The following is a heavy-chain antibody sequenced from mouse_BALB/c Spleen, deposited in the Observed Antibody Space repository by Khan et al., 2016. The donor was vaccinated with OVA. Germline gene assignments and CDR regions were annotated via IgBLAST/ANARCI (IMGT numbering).Heavy chain of an antibody. D-gene: IGHD1-2*01. CDR1: GFNIKDTY. J-gene: IGHJ4*01. CDR2: IDPANGKT. CDR3: AHSLLLYAMDY. V-gene: IGHV14-3*02. Sequence: VQLKQSGAEFVKPGASVKLSCTASGFNIKDTYIHWVKQRPEQGLEWIGKIDPANGKTNYDPKFQGKATMTADTSSNTAYLHLSSMQSEDTVVYYCAHSLLLYAMDYWGHGTSVTVSS.